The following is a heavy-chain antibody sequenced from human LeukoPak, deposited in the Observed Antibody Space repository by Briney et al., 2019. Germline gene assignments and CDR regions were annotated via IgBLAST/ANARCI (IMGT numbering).Heavy chain of an antibody. CDR1: GFTFSSYA. CDR2: ISGSGGST. D-gene: IGHD6-13*01. V-gene: IGHV3-23*01. CDR3: AKTGTPWYYFDY. Sequence: PGGSLRLSCAASGFTFSSYAMSWVRQAPGKGLEWVSAISGSGGSTYYADSVKGRFTISRDNSKNTLYLQMNSLRAEDTAVYCCAKTGTPWYYFDYWGQGTLVTVSS. J-gene: IGHJ4*02.